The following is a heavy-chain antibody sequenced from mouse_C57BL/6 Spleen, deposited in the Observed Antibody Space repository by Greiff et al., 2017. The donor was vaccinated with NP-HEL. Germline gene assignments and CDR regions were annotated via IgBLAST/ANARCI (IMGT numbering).Heavy chain of an antibody. CDR1: GFSLSTSGMG. Sequence: QVQLKESGPGILQSSQTLSLTCSFSGFSLSTSGMGVSWIRQPSGKGLEWLAHIYWDDDKRYNPSLKSRLTISKDTSRNQVFLKITSVDTADTATYYCARMGSSSGYDYAMDYWGQGTSVTVSS. D-gene: IGHD3-2*02. J-gene: IGHJ4*01. CDR3: ARMGSSSGYDYAMDY. V-gene: IGHV8-12*01. CDR2: IYWDDDK.